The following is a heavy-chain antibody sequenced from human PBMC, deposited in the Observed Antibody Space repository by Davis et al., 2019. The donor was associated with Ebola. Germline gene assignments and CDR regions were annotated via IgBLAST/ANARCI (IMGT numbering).Heavy chain of an antibody. V-gene: IGHV3-21*05. CDR1: GFTFSSYS. D-gene: IGHD3-10*01. CDR2: ISSSSSYT. CDR3: ARDLVRVRGVIVYYYYGMDV. J-gene: IGHJ6*02. Sequence: GESLKISCAASGFTFSSYSMNWVRQAPGKGLEWVSYISSSSSYTNYADSVKGRFTIPRDNAKNSLYLQMNSLRAEDTAVYYCARDLVRVRGVIVYYYYGMDVWGQGTTVTVSS.